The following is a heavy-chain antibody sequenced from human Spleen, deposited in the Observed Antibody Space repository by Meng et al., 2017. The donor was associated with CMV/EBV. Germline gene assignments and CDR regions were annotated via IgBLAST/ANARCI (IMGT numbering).Heavy chain of an antibody. CDR2: INHSGST. V-gene: IGHV4-34*01. CDR1: GYY. CDR3: ARDSPWNLNCGGDCYFGYYDY. J-gene: IGHJ4*02. D-gene: IGHD2-21*01. Sequence: GYYWSWIRQPPGKGLEWIGEINHSGSTNYNPSLKSRVTISVDTSKKQFSLKLSSVTAADTAVYYCARDSPWNLNCGGDCYFGYYDYWGQGILVTVSS.